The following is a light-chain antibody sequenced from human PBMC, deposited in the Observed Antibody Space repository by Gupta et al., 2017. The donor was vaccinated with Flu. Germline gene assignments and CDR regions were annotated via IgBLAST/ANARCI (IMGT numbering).Light chain of an antibody. CDR2: GAS. J-gene: IGKJ4*01. CDR1: QSVTSTS. CDR3: QQYGRSPLT. Sequence: EIVLTQSPGTLSLSPGERATLFCRVSQSVTSTSLAWYQQKPGQAPRLVIYGASSRATGIPDRFSGSGSGTDFTLTISRLEPEDFAVYYCQQYGRSPLTFGGGTKVEIK. V-gene: IGKV3-20*01.